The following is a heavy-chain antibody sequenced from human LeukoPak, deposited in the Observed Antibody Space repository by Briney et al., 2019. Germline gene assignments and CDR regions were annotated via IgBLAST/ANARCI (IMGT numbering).Heavy chain of an antibody. CDR1: GFTFSTYW. CDR2: INGDGSST. Sequence: GGSLRLSCVASGFTFSTYWMHWVRQAPGKGLLWVSRINGDGSSTNYADSVKGRFTISRDNAKNTLYLQMNSLRTEDTAVYYCTTPRPSTSGWYIFDYWGQGTLVTVSS. V-gene: IGHV3-74*01. J-gene: IGHJ4*02. CDR3: TTPRPSTSGWYIFDY. D-gene: IGHD6-19*01.